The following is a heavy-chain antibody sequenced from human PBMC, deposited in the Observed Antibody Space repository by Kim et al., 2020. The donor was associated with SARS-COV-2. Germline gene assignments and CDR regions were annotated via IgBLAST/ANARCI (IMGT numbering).Heavy chain of an antibody. CDR2: IYCSGGT. CDR1: S. J-gene: IGHJ5*02. D-gene: IGHD3-3*01. CDR3: AGVLGAITMFGVVSVNWCDP. V-gene: IGHV4-31*02. Sequence: SCGGIRQDPGKGLEWIGYIYCSGGTYDNPALKSWVTIQGDTSKNQVSLKLGPGTAAATAVYYCAGVLGAITMFGVVSVNWCDPGGGGTLAT.